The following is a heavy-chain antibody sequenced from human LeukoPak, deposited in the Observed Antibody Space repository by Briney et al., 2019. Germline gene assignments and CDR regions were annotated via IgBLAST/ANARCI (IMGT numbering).Heavy chain of an antibody. CDR3: ARDDSSGSYFFDY. CDR2: ISSSGNTI. V-gene: IGHV3-48*03. D-gene: IGHD3-22*01. Sequence: GGSLRLSCVASPFTFSSYEMNWVRQAPGKGLEWVSYISSSGNTIYYADSVKGRFTISRDNAKNSLYLQMSSLRAEDTAIYYCARDDSSGSYFFDYWGQGTLVTVSS. J-gene: IGHJ4*02. CDR1: PFTFSSYE.